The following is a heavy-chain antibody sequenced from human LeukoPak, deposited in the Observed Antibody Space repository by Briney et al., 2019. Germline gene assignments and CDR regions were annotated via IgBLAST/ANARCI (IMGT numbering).Heavy chain of an antibody. V-gene: IGHV4-34*01. CDR2: INHSGST. D-gene: IGHD1-26*01. J-gene: IGHJ4*02. Sequence: PSETLSLTCTVSGGSISSYYWSWIRQPPGKGLEWIGEINHSGSTNYNPSLKSRVTISVDTSKNQFSLKLSSVTAADTAVYYCARVGATYYFDYWGQGTLVTVSS. CDR1: GGSISSYY. CDR3: ARVGATYYFDY.